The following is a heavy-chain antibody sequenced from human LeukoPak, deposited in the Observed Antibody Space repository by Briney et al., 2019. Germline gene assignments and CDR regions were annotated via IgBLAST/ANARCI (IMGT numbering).Heavy chain of an antibody. D-gene: IGHD5-18*01. CDR3: ARRGYSYGQFGY. J-gene: IGHJ4*02. CDR1: GGSISSSSYY. V-gene: IGHV4-39*01. Sequence: SETLSLTCTVSGGSISSSSYYWGWIRQPPGKGLEWIGSIYYSGSTYYNPSLKSRVTISVDTSKNQFSPKLSSVTAADTAVYYCARRGYSYGQFGYWGQGTLVTVSS. CDR2: IYYSGST.